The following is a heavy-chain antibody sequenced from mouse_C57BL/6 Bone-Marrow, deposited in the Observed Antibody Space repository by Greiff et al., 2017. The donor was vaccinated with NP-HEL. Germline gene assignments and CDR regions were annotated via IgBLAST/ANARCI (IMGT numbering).Heavy chain of an antibody. J-gene: IGHJ1*03. CDR2: IYPGSGST. Sequence: QVQLQQPGAELVKPGASVKMSCKASGYTFTSYWITWVKQRPGQGLEWIGDIYPGSGSTNYTEKFKSKATLTVDTSSSTAYMQLSSLTSEDSAVYYCAREDTTVVHWYFDVWGTGTTVTVSS. V-gene: IGHV1-55*01. CDR3: AREDTTVVHWYFDV. CDR1: GYTFTSYW. D-gene: IGHD1-1*01.